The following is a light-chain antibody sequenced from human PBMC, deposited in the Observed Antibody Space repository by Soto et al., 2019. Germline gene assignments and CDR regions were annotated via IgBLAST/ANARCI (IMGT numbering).Light chain of an antibody. CDR3: QHYDSYSP. J-gene: IGKJ4*01. V-gene: IGKV1-5*03. Sequence: DIQMTQSPSTLSASVGDTVTITCRASQTITSRLAWYQQKPGKAPNLLIYKTSTLESGVPSRFSGSGSGTEFSLTISSLQPDDFATYYGQHYDSYSPFGGGTKVEIK. CDR1: QTITSR. CDR2: KTS.